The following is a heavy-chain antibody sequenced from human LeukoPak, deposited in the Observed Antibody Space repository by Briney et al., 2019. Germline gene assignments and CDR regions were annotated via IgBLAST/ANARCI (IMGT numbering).Heavy chain of an antibody. CDR3: ARDTGYYRNFDY. Sequence: PSETLSLTCTVSGGSINTYYWSWIRQPPGKGLEWIGYIYYSGTTNYNPSLKSRVAMSVDTSRNQFSLKLSSVTAADAAMYYCARDTGYYRNFDYWGQGTLVTVSS. V-gene: IGHV4-59*01. CDR2: IYYSGTT. J-gene: IGHJ4*02. D-gene: IGHD1-26*01. CDR1: GGSINTYY.